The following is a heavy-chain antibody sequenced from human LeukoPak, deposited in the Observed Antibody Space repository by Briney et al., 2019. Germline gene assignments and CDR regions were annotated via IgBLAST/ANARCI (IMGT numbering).Heavy chain of an antibody. CDR3: ARSNAFDI. CDR1: GFDFSRYW. V-gene: IGHV3-7*01. CDR2: IKQDGTEK. J-gene: IGHJ3*02. Sequence: GGSLRLSCAASGFDFSRYWMSWVRQAPGKWLEWVTNIKQDGTEKDHVDSVKGRFTSSRDNAKNSLYLQMNSLRAEDTAVYYCARSNAFDIWGQGTMVTVSS.